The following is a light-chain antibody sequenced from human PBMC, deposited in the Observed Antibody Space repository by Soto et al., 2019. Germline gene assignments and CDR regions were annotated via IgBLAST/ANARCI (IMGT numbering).Light chain of an antibody. J-gene: IGKJ5*01. Sequence: IVMTQSPATLSVSPGERATLSCRASQSVYSNLAWYQQKPGQAPRLLIYATSTRATGIPARFSGSGSGTEFTLTISGLQSEDFAIDYWQQYNKWPLTFDKGTRLEIK. CDR1: QSVYSN. CDR2: ATS. CDR3: QQYNKWPLT. V-gene: IGKV3-15*01.